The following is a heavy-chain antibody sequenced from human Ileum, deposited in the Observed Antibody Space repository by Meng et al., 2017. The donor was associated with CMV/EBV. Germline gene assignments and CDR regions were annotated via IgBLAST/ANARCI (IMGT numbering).Heavy chain of an antibody. Sequence: LSLTRTVSGGSISSYYWSWIRQPPGKGLEWIGYIDYSGSTNYNPSLKSRVTISVDTSKNQFSLKLSSVAAADTAVYYCARDRLASFDYWGQGTLVTVSS. CDR3: ARDRLASFDY. J-gene: IGHJ4*02. CDR2: IDYSGST. V-gene: IGHV4-59*01. D-gene: IGHD6-19*01. CDR1: GGSISSYY.